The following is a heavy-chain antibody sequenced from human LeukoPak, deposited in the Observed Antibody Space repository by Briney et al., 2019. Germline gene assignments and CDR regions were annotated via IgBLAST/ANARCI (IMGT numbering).Heavy chain of an antibody. Sequence: GGSLRLSRAASGFTFSGYAMSWVRQAPGKGLEWVSAISGSGGSTYYADSVKGRFTISRDNSKNTLYLQMNSLRAEDTAVYYCAKSDYPSPGSGFLEWLPFDYWGQGTLVTVSS. CDR2: ISGSGGST. D-gene: IGHD3-3*01. CDR1: GFTFSGYA. J-gene: IGHJ4*02. CDR3: AKSDYPSPGSGFLEWLPFDY. V-gene: IGHV3-23*01.